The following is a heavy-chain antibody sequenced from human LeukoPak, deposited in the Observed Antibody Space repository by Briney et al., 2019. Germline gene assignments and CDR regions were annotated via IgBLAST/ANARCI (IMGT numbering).Heavy chain of an antibody. D-gene: IGHD4-17*01. J-gene: IGHJ4*02. V-gene: IGHV1-18*01. Sequence: ASVKVSCKASGGTFSSYAISWVRQAPGQGLEGMGWISAYNGNTNYAQKLQGRVTMTTDTSTSTAYMELRSLRSDDTAVYYCARATYGDYGYFDYWGQGTLVTVSS. CDR3: ARATYGDYGYFDY. CDR1: GGTFSSYA. CDR2: ISAYNGNT.